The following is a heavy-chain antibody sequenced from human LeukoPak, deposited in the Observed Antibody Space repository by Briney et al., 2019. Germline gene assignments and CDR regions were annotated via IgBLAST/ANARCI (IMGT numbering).Heavy chain of an antibody. D-gene: IGHD2-15*01. J-gene: IGHJ4*02. CDR3: ARDGGSGRGYFDY. CDR2: IYSGGST. Sequence: GGSLRLSCAASGFTVSSNYMSWVRQAPGKGLEWVSVIYSGGSTYNADSVKGRFTISRDNSKNTLYLQMNSLRAEDTAVYYCARDGGSGRGYFDYWGQGTLVTVSS. CDR1: GFTVSSNY. V-gene: IGHV3-66*01.